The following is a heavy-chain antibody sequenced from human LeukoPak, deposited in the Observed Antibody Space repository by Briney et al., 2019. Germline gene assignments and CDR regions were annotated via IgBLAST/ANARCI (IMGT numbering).Heavy chain of an antibody. Sequence: SGGSLRLSCAASGFTFNYYWMTWVRQGPGKGLEWVATIKEDGSERYYVESVKGRFTISRDNAKNPLYLQMNSLRVEDTALYYCARDKASGSAYGSSFHFWGQGTMVTVSS. CDR2: IKEDGSER. CDR3: ARDKASGSAYGSSFHF. CDR1: GFTFNYYW. J-gene: IGHJ3*01. V-gene: IGHV3-7*01. D-gene: IGHD3-22*01.